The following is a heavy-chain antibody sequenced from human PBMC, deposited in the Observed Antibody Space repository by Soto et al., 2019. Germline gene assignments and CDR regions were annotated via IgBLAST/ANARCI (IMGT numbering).Heavy chain of an antibody. J-gene: IGHJ5*02. CDR3: ARVRHSSGYPENWFDP. D-gene: IGHD3-22*01. CDR1: GGSVSRNSAA. Sequence: PTQTLSLTGAISGGSVSRNSAAWNWIRQSPSRGLEWLGRTYYRSKWYNDYAVSVKSRITINPDTSKTQFSLQLNSVTPEDTAVYYCARVRHSSGYPENWFDPWGQGTLVTVSS. V-gene: IGHV6-1*01. CDR2: TYYRSKWYN.